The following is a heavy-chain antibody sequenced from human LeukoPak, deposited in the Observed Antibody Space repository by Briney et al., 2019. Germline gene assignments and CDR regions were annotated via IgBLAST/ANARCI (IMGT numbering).Heavy chain of an antibody. CDR2: FIPVFGPA. CDR3: ATGYCSSTSCSTDAFDI. D-gene: IGHD2-2*01. J-gene: IGHJ3*02. Sequence: GASVKVSCKASGGTFSNYAVSWVRQAPGQGLEWMGGFIPVFGPANYAQKFQGRVTMTRNTSISTAYMELSSLRSEDTAVYYCATGYCSSTSCSTDAFDIWGQGTMVTVSS. V-gene: IGHV1-69*05. CDR1: GGTFSNYA.